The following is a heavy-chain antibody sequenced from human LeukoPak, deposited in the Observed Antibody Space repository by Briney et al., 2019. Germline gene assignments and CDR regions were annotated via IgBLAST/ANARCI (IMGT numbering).Heavy chain of an antibody. J-gene: IGHJ4*02. V-gene: IGHV3-23*01. CDR3: AKDLDARIMITFGGVIVGD. CDR1: GFTFSSYA. CDR2: ISGSGGST. Sequence: GGSLRLSCAASGFTFSSYAMSWVRQAPGKGLEWVSAISGSGGSTHYADSVKGRFTISRDNSKNTLYLQMNSLRAEDTAVYYCAKDLDARIMITFGGVIVGDWGQGTLVTVSS. D-gene: IGHD3-16*02.